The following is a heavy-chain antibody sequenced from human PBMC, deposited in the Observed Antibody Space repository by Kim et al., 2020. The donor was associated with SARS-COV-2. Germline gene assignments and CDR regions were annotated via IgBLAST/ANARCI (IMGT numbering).Heavy chain of an antibody. V-gene: IGHV1-3*01. CDR2: INAGNGNT. CDR1: GYTFTSYA. Sequence: ASVKVSCKASGYTFTSYAMHWVRQAPGQRLEWMGWINAGNGNTKYSQKFQGRVTITRDASASTAYMELSSLRSEDTAVYYCARSGERGSGSYLYYYYYGMDVWGAGTTVTASP. CDR3: ARSGERGSGSYLYYYYYGMDV. D-gene: IGHD1-26*01. J-gene: IGHJ6*04.